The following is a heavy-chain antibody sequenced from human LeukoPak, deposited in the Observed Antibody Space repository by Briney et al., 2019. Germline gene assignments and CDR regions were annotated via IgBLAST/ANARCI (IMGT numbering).Heavy chain of an antibody. Sequence: GGSLRLSCAASGFTVSSNYMSWVREAPGKGLEWVSVIYSGGSTYYADSVKGRFTISRDNSKNTLYLQMNSLRAEDTAVYYCARDLSDYYDSSGYSDYWGQGTLVTVSS. V-gene: IGHV3-53*01. CDR3: ARDLSDYYDSSGYSDY. J-gene: IGHJ4*02. CDR2: IYSGGST. CDR1: GFTVSSNY. D-gene: IGHD3-22*01.